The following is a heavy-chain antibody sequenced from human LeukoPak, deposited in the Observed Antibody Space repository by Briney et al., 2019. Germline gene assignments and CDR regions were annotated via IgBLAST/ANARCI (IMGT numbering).Heavy chain of an antibody. CDR2: ISAYNGNT. Sequence: ASVKVSCKASGYTFTSYGISWGRQAPGQGLEWMGWISAYNGNTNYAQKLQGRVTMTTDTSTSTAYMELRSLRSDDTAVYYCARVWESYYDILTGYPSGYFDYWGQGTLVTVSS. CDR3: ARVWESYYDILTGYPSGYFDY. J-gene: IGHJ4*02. V-gene: IGHV1-18*01. CDR1: GYTFTSYG. D-gene: IGHD3-9*01.